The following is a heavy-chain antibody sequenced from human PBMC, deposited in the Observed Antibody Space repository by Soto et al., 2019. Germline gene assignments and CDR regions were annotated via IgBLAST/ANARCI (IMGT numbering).Heavy chain of an antibody. CDR2: IYFRGTT. D-gene: IGHD3-22*01. J-gene: IGHJ4*02. CDR1: GGSISSYY. Sequence: SETLSLTCTVSGGSISSYYWSWIRQPPGKGLEWIGYIYFRGTTNYNPSLKSRVTMSADTSKNQFSLKLNSVTAADTAVYYCARMNYYDTSGYYYAVDYWGQGTLVTVSS. V-gene: IGHV4-59*01. CDR3: ARMNYYDTSGYYYAVDY.